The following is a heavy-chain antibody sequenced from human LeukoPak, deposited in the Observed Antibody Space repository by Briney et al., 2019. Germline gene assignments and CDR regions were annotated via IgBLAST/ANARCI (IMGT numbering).Heavy chain of an antibody. Sequence: GGSQRLSCAASGFILKSYWMSWVRQAPGKGLEWVANIKQDGSGKNYVDSVKGRFIISRDNTKKSLYLQMNGLRAEDTAVYYCARDRQGDYMDVWGKGTTVAVSS. V-gene: IGHV3-7*01. CDR3: ARDRQGDYMDV. D-gene: IGHD6-6*01. CDR2: IKQDGSGK. CDR1: GFILKSYW. J-gene: IGHJ6*03.